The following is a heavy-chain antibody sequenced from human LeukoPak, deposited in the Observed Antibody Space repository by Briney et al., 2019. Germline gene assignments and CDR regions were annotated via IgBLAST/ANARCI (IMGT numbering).Heavy chain of an antibody. J-gene: IGHJ4*02. D-gene: IGHD3-10*01. CDR3: ARDRAAYYYGSGGFDY. CDR1: GGSISSSSYY. CDR2: IYYSGST. Sequence: SETLSLTCTVSGGSISSSSYYWGWIRQPPGKGLEWIGSIYYSGSTYYNPSLKSRVTISVDTSKNQFSLKLSSVTAADTAVYYCARDRAAYYYGSGGFDYWGQGTLVTVSS. V-gene: IGHV4-39*07.